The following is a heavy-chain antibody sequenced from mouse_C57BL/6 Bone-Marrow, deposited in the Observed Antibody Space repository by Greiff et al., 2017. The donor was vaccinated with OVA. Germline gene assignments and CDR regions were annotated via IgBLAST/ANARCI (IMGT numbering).Heavy chain of an antibody. CDR3: AYCWLSGVDY. CDR1: GFTFNDYY. Sequence: VQLQQPGAELVKPGASVKLSCTASGFTFNDYYMHWVKQRTEQGLEWIGRIDPEDGETKYAPKFQGKATITADTSSNTAYLQLSSLTSADTAVYCCAYCWLSGVDYWGQGTSVTVSS. V-gene: IGHV14-2*01. D-gene: IGHD1-3*01. CDR2: IDPEDGET. J-gene: IGHJ4*01.